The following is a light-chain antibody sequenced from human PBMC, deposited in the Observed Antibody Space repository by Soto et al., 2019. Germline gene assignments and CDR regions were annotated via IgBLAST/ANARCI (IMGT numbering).Light chain of an antibody. CDR3: QQRHMWPIT. Sequence: EIVLTQSPGTLSLSPGERGTLSCRASQSVSSSHLAWYQQKPGQAPRLLMYGASSRATGIPDRFSGGGSGADFTLTISRLEPEDSAVYYCQQRHMWPITFGQGTRLEIK. J-gene: IGKJ5*01. V-gene: IGKV3D-20*02. CDR2: GAS. CDR1: QSVSSSH.